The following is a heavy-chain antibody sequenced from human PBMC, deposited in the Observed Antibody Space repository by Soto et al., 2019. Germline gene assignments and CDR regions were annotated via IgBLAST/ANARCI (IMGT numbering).Heavy chain of an antibody. CDR3: AREYSYGSYFDY. Sequence: SETLSLTCTVSGGSISSYYWSWIRQPPGKGLEWIGYIYYSGGTNYNPSLKSRVTISVDTSKNQFSLKLSSVTAADTAVYYCAREYSYGSYFDYWGQGTLVTVSS. V-gene: IGHV4-59*01. CDR2: IYYSGGT. J-gene: IGHJ4*02. CDR1: GGSISSYY. D-gene: IGHD5-18*01.